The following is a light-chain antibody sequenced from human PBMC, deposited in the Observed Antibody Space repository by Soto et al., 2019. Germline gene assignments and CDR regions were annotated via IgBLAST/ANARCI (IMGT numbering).Light chain of an antibody. CDR2: GVS. CDR3: SSYTSSITYV. Sequence: QSALTQPASVSGSPGQSITISCTGTSSDVGDYNYVSWYQQHPGKAPKLMIYGVSNRPLGVSNRFSGSKSGNTASLTISGLQAEDEADYYCSSYTSSITYVFGTATKLTVL. J-gene: IGLJ1*01. V-gene: IGLV2-14*01. CDR1: SSDVGDYNY.